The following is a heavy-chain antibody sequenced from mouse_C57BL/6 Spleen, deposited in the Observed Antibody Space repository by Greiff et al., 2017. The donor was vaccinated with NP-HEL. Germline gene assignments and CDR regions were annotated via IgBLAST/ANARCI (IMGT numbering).Heavy chain of an antibody. CDR1: GYTFTSYW. Sequence: QVQLKQPGAELVRPGSSVKLSCKASGYTFTSYWMDWVKQRPGQGLEWIGNIYPSDSETHYNQKFKDKATLTVDKSSSTAYMQLSSLTSEDSAVYYCAIIYDGYYWGQGTTLTVSS. D-gene: IGHD2-3*01. CDR3: AIIYDGYY. J-gene: IGHJ2*01. CDR2: IYPSDSET. V-gene: IGHV1-61*01.